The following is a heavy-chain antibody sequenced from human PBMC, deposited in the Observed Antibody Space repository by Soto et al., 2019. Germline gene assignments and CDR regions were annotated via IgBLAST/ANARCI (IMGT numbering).Heavy chain of an antibody. J-gene: IGHJ6*02. CDR1: GGSISNYY. V-gene: IGHV4-59*01. Sequence: SETLSLTCTVSGGSISNYYWNWIRQPPGKGLEWIGYIYYSGSTSYSPSLKSRVTISVDTSMSQFPLKLSSVTAADTALYYCARGTTVTSKFYYYHGMDVWGQGTTVTVSS. D-gene: IGHD4-17*01. CDR3: ARGTTVTSKFYYYHGMDV. CDR2: IYYSGST.